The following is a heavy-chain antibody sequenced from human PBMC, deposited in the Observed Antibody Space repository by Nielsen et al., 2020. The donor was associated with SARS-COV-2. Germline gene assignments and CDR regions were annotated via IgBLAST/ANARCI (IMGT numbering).Heavy chain of an antibody. CDR1: GFTFSSYA. D-gene: IGHD4/OR15-4a*01. J-gene: IGHJ6*03. Sequence: GESLKISCAASGFTFSSYAMSWVRQAPGKGLEWVSAISGSGGSTYYADSVKGRFTISRDNSKNTLYLQMNSLRAEDTAVYYCAKFRRVRYYYYMDVWGKGTTVTVSS. CDR3: AKFRRVRYYYYMDV. V-gene: IGHV3-23*01. CDR2: ISGSGGST.